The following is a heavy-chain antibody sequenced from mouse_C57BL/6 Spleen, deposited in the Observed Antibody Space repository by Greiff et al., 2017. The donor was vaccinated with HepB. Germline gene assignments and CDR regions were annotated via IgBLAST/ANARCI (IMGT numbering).Heavy chain of an antibody. CDR2: IYPGDGDT. V-gene: IGHV1-80*01. D-gene: IGHD1-1*01. Sequence: VQLQQSGAELVKPGASVKISCKASGYAFSSYWMNWVKQRPGKGLEWIGQIYPGDGDTNYNGKFKGKATLTADKSSSTAYMQLSSLTSEDSAVYFCARRDYGSSPYYCDYWGQGTTLTVSS. J-gene: IGHJ2*01. CDR3: ARRDYGSSPYYCDY. CDR1: GYAFSSYW.